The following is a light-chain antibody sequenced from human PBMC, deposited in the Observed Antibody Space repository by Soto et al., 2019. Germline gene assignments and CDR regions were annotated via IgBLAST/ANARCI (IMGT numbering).Light chain of an antibody. V-gene: IGLV1-40*01. J-gene: IGLJ3*02. Sequence: QSALTQPPSVSGAPGQRVTISCTGSSSNIGAGYDVHWYQQLPGTVPKLLIYDNSNRPSGVPDRFFGSKSATSASLAITGLQAEDEADYYCQSFDVSLSGGDWVFGGGTKVTVL. CDR2: DNS. CDR3: QSFDVSLSGGDWV. CDR1: SSNIGAGYD.